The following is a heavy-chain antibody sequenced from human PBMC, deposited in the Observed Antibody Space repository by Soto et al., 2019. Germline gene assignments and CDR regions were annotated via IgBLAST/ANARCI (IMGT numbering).Heavy chain of an antibody. V-gene: IGHV1-3*01. CDR1: GYTFTSYA. J-gene: IGHJ5*02. Sequence: ASVKVSCKASGYTFTSYAMHWVRQAPGQRLEWMGWINAGNGNTKYSQKFQGRVTITRDTSASTAYMELSSLRSEDTGVYYCARDQSGIGWYVDWFDPWGQGTLVTVSS. CDR3: ARDQSGIGWYVDWFDP. CDR2: INAGNGNT. D-gene: IGHD6-19*01.